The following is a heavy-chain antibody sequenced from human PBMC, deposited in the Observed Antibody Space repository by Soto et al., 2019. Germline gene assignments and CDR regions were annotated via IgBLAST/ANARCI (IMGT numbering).Heavy chain of an antibody. CDR2: IYSGNT. CDR3: GRLSSQGDYAY. Sequence: QVQLQESGPGVVKPSETLSLTCTISGGSISGYYWTWIRQSPGKGLEYIGYIYSGNTNYNPSLNSXVTISVDTSKNHFSLKLSSVTAADTAVYYCGRLSSQGDYAYWGQGTLVTVSS. CDR1: GGSISGYY. V-gene: IGHV4-59*08. D-gene: IGHD3-16*01. J-gene: IGHJ4*02.